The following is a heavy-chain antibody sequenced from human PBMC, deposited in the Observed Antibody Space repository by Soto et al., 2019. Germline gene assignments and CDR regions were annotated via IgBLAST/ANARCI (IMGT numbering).Heavy chain of an antibody. CDR2: ISTSNSNT. V-gene: IGHV1-18*01. Sequence: QVQLVQSGGEVKKPGAAVMVSCKASGYTFTNYGISWVRQAPGQGLEWMGWISTSNSNTAYAQKFQDRVTMTTDTSTTTANMERRSLRPDDTAVYYCARPPQVTRSYYFNGLDVWGQGTTVTVSS. J-gene: IGHJ6*02. CDR1: GYTFTNYG. CDR3: ARPPQVTRSYYFNGLDV. D-gene: IGHD5-18*01.